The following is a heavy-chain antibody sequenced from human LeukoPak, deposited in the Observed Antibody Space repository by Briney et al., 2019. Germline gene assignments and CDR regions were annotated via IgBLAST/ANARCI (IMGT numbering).Heavy chain of an antibody. D-gene: IGHD1-1*01. J-gene: IGHJ4*02. V-gene: IGHV4-59*01. CDR2: IYYSGST. CDR3: ARDRTGMGY. Sequence: SETLSLTCTVSGGSISSYYWSWIRRPPGKGLEWIGYIYYSGSTNYNPSLKSRVTISVDTSKNQFSLKLSSVTAADTAVYYCARDRTGMGYWGQGTLVTVSS. CDR1: GGSISSYY.